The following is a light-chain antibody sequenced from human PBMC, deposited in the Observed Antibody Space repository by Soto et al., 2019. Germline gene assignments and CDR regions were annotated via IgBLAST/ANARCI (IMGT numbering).Light chain of an antibody. Sequence: QSALTQPASVSGSPGQSITISCTGTSSDVGGYNYVSWYQQHPGKAPKLMIYDVSNRPSGVSNRFSGSKSGNTASLTISGFQAEDEADYYCSSYTSSSTVVVFGRGTKVTVL. CDR3: SSYTSSSTVVV. CDR1: SSDVGGYNY. CDR2: DVS. J-gene: IGLJ2*01. V-gene: IGLV2-14*01.